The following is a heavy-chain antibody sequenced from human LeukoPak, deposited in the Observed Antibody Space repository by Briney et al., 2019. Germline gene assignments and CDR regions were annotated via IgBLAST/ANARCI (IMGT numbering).Heavy chain of an antibody. D-gene: IGHD5-12*01. CDR2: ISADGAST. Sequence: PGGSLRHSCATSGFTLSEYAMFWVRQGPGKGLEYDSAISADGASTFYGNSVKDRFTISRDISKKTLHLQMDSLRVEDMPVYFCVRGRSGYYFDYWGQGILVTVSS. CDR3: VRGRSGYYFDY. J-gene: IGHJ4*02. V-gene: IGHV3-64*01. CDR1: GFTLSEYA.